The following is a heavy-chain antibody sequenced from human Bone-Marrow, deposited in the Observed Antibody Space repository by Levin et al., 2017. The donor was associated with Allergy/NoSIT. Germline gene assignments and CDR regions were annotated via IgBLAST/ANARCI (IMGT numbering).Heavy chain of an antibody. J-gene: IGHJ3*02. CDR3: AKVRRRLDAFDI. Sequence: LSLTCAASGFTFSTSAMSWVRQAPGKGLEWVSSITQSVGDTYYAASVKGRFTISRDNSNNTLYLHMNGLRAEDTALYYCAKVRRRLDAFDIWGQGTMVTVSS. CDR2: ITQSVGDT. V-gene: IGHV3-23*01. CDR1: GFTFSTSA. D-gene: IGHD2-21*02.